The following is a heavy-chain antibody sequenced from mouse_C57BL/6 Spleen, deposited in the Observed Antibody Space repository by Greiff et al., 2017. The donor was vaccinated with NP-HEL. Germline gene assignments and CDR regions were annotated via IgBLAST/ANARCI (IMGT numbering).Heavy chain of an antibody. V-gene: IGHV1-69*01. CDR2: IDPSDSYT. J-gene: IGHJ3*01. D-gene: IGHD1-1*01. CDR1: GYTFTSYW. Sequence: QVQLQQPGAELVMPGASVKLSCKASGYTFTSYWMHWVKQRPGQGLEWIGEIDPSDSYTNYNQKFKGKSTLTVDKSSSTAHMQLSSLTSEDSAVYYCASLYALGGFAYWGQGTLVTVSA. CDR3: ASLYALGGFAY.